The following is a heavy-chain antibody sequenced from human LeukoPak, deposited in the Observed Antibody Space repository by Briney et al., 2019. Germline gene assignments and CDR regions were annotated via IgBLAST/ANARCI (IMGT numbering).Heavy chain of an antibody. CDR1: GGSIYTSSYY. CDR3: ARHVGFITMVRGVINNNWFDP. V-gene: IGHV4-39*01. CDR2: IYYSGSP. J-gene: IGHJ5*02. D-gene: IGHD3-10*01. Sequence: SETLSLTCSVSGGSIYTSSYYWVWIRQPPGKGLEWIGSIYYSGSPYYNPSLKSRVTISVDTSKKQFSLKLSSVTAADTAVYYCARHVGFITMVRGVINNNWFDPWGQGTLVTVSS.